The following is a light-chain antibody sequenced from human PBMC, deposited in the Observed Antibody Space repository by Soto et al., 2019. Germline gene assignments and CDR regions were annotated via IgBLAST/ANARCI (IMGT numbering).Light chain of an antibody. V-gene: IGKV1-5*03. CDR1: QRIDTW. Sequence: IQMTQSPSTLSASVGDRVTITCRPSQRIDTWLAWYQQKPGKAPKVLIYKVSNLESGVPSRFSGSGSGTEFTLTISSLQPDDFATYYCQQYKSSWTFGQGTKVDIK. CDR2: KVS. J-gene: IGKJ1*01. CDR3: QQYKSSWT.